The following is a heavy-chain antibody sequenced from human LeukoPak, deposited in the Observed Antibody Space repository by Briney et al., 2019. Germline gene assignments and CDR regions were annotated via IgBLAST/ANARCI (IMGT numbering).Heavy chain of an antibody. J-gene: IGHJ5*02. Sequence: GGSLRLSCAASGFIFRNYWMSWVRQAPGEGLEWVANIKEDGSEKYYVESVKGRFTISRGNAKNSLYLQMSSLRAEDTAVYYCARGVIIRGRLDPWGQGTLVTVSS. CDR1: GFIFRNYW. CDR3: ARGVIIRGRLDP. CDR2: IKEDGSEK. V-gene: IGHV3-7*01. D-gene: IGHD3-16*02.